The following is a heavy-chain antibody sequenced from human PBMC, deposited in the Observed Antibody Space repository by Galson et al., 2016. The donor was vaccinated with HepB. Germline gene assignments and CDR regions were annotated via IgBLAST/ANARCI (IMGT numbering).Heavy chain of an antibody. J-gene: IGHJ4*02. CDR2: TRNKANSYTT. V-gene: IGHV3-72*01. CDR3: ATAEDNWNDVGYDY. D-gene: IGHD1-1*01. Sequence: SLRLSCAASGFTFSDHYMDWVRQAPGKGLEWVGRTRNKANSYTTEYAASVKGRFTISRDDSKNSLYLQMNSLKTEDTAVYFCATAEDNWNDVGYDYWGQGTLVTVSS. CDR1: GFTFSDHY.